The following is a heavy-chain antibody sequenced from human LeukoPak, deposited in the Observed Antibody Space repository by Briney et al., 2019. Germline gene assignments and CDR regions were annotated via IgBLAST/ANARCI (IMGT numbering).Heavy chain of an antibody. CDR1: GYTFTSYG. CDR2: VSAYNGNT. Sequence: ASVKVSCKASGYTFTSYGISWVRQAPGQGLEWMGWVSAYNGNTNYAQKLQGRVTMTTDTSTSTAYMALRSLRSDDTAVYYCSTIIAAAGKRYFQHWGQGTLVTVSS. J-gene: IGHJ1*01. V-gene: IGHV1-18*01. D-gene: IGHD6-13*01. CDR3: STIIAAAGKRYFQH.